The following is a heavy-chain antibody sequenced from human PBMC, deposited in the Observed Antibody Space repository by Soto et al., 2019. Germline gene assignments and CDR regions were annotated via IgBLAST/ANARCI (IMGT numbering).Heavy chain of an antibody. CDR2: ISGSGGST. V-gene: IGHV3-23*01. CDR1: GFTFSSYA. J-gene: IGHJ4*02. CDR3: AKDLFLEQALDPFDY. D-gene: IGHD1-1*01. Sequence: GGSLRLSCAASGFTFSSYAMSWVRQAPGKGLEWVSAISGSGGSTYYADSVKGRFTISRDNSKNTLYLQMNSLRAEDTAVYYCAKDLFLEQALDPFDYWGQGTLVTVSS.